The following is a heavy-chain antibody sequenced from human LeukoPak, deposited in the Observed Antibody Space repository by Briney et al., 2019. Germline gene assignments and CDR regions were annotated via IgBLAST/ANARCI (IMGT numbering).Heavy chain of an antibody. J-gene: IGHJ6*04. Sequence: GGSLRLSCAASGFTFSSYGMHWVRQAPGKGLEWVAYIQYDGSNEQYAHSVRGRFRISRDSSKNILYLQMNSLGAEDTAMYYCAKDRCSNGIGCLFYYMDVWGKGTTVTISS. CDR2: IQYDGSNE. CDR1: GFTFSSYG. V-gene: IGHV3-30*02. D-gene: IGHD2-8*01. CDR3: AKDRCSNGIGCLFYYMDV.